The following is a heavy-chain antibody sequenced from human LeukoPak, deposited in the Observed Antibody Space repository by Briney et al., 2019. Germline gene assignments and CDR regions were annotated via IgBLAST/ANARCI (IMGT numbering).Heavy chain of an antibody. CDR1: GYTFTGYY. V-gene: IGHV1-2*02. CDR2: INPNSGGT. J-gene: IGHJ4*02. Sequence: ASVKVSCKASGYTFTGYYMHWVRQAPGQGLEWMGWINPNSGGTNHAQKFQGRVTMTRDTSISTAYMELSRLRSDDTAVYYCARDYSNYLFDYWGQGTLVTVSS. D-gene: IGHD4-11*01. CDR3: ARDYSNYLFDY.